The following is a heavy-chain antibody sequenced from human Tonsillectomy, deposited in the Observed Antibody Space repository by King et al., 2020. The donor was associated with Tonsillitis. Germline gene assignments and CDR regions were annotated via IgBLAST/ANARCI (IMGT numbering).Heavy chain of an antibody. Sequence: QLQESGPGLVKPSETLSLTCTVSGGSISSYYWSWIRQPPGKGLEWIGYIYYSGSTNYNPSLKSRVTISVDTSKNQFSLKLSSVTAADTAVYYCARTSMEGASHFDYWGQGTLVTVSS. J-gene: IGHJ4*02. V-gene: IGHV4-59*01. D-gene: IGHD1-26*01. CDR3: ARTSMEGASHFDY. CDR2: IYYSGST. CDR1: GGSISSYY.